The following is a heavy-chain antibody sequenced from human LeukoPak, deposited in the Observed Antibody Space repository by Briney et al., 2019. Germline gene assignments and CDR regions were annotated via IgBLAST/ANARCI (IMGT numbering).Heavy chain of an antibody. CDR1: GGSFSGYY. Sequence: SETLSLTCAVYGGSFSGYYWSWIRQPPGKGLEWIGEINHSGSTNYNPSLKSRVTISVDTSKNQFSLKLSSVTAADTAFYYCAKMGDPPPTDDYWGQGTLVTVSS. D-gene: IGHD3-16*01. CDR2: INHSGST. V-gene: IGHV4-34*01. CDR3: AKMGDPPPTDDY. J-gene: IGHJ4*02.